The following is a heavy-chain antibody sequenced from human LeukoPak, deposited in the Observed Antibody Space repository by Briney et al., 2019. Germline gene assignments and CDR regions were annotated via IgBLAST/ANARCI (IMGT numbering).Heavy chain of an antibody. Sequence: GGSLRLSCAAPGFTFSSYGMHWVRQAPGKGLEWVAFIRYDGSNKYYADSVKGRFTISRDNAKNSLYLQMNSLRAEDTAVYYCARGDYYYMDVWGKGTTVTVSS. CDR1: GFTFSSYG. J-gene: IGHJ6*03. CDR2: IRYDGSNK. CDR3: ARGDYYYMDV. V-gene: IGHV3-30*02. D-gene: IGHD3-16*01.